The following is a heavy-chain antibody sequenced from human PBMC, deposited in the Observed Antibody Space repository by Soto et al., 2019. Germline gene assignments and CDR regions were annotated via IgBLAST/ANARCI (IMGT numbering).Heavy chain of an antibody. CDR2: IYSGGST. Sequence: GGSLRLSCAASGFTVSSNYMSWVRQAPGKGLEWVSVIYSGGSTYYADSVKGRFTISRGNSKDTLYLQMNSLRAEDTAVYYCWMGIAAAGNDAFDIWGQGTMVTVSS. D-gene: IGHD6-13*01. J-gene: IGHJ3*02. V-gene: IGHV3-53*01. CDR1: GFTVSSNY. CDR3: WMGIAAAGNDAFDI.